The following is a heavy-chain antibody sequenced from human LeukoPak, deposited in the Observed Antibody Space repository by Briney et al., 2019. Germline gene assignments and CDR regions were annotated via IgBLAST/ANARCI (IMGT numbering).Heavy chain of an antibody. D-gene: IGHD3-10*01. J-gene: IGHJ5*02. V-gene: IGHV4-59*01. Sequence: SETLSLTCAVYGGSFSGYYWSWIRQPPGKGLEWIGHIYYSGMTIYNPSLKSRVTVSVDTSKTQFSLKLSSVTVADTAVYYCARAIWFGEKRWFDPWGQGTQVTVSP. CDR1: GGSFSGYY. CDR2: IYYSGMT. CDR3: ARAIWFGEKRWFDP.